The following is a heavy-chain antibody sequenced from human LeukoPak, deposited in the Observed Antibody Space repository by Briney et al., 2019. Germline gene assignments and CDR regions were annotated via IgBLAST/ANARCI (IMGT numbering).Heavy chain of an antibody. CDR2: IYYSGST. V-gene: IGHV4-31*03. J-gene: IGHJ4*02. Sequence: SETLSLTCTVSGGSISSGGYYWSWIRQHPGKGLEWIGYIYYSGSTYYNPSLKSRVTISVDTSKNQFSLKLSSVTAADTAVYYCARWREKVPDYYDSSGHDYWGQGTLVTVSS. D-gene: IGHD3-22*01. CDR3: ARWREKVPDYYDSSGHDY. CDR1: GGSISSGGYY.